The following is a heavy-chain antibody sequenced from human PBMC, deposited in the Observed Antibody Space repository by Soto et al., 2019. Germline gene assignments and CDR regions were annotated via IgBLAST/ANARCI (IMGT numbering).Heavy chain of an antibody. CDR1: GGSFSGYY. CDR3: ARNAGRIAARRLNACYMDV. J-gene: IGHJ6*03. D-gene: IGHD6-6*01. Sequence: SETLSLTCAVYGGSFSGYYWSWIRQPPGKGLEWIGEINHSGSTNYNPSLKSRVTISVDTSKNQFSLKLSSVTAADTAVYYCARNAGRIAARRLNACYMDVWGKGTTVTVSS. V-gene: IGHV4-34*01. CDR2: INHSGST.